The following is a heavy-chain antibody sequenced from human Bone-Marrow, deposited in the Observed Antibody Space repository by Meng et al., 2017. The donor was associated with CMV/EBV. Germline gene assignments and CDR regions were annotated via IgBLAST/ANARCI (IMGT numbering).Heavy chain of an antibody. V-gene: IGHV1-2*02. CDR3: ALYCSGGSCYSAG. CDR1: GYTFTGYY. J-gene: IGHJ4*02. D-gene: IGHD2-15*01. CDR2: INPNSGGT. Sequence: SVNVSCKASGYTFTGYYMHWVRQAPGQGLEWMGWINPNSGGTNYAQKFQGRVTMTRDTSISTAYMELSRLRSDDTAVYYCALYCSGGSCYSAGWGQGTLVTVSS.